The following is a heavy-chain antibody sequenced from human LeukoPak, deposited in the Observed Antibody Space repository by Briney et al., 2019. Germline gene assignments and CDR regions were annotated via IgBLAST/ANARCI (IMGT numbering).Heavy chain of an antibody. D-gene: IGHD2-15*01. Sequence: GGSLRLSCAASGFTFSSYGMHWVRQAPGKGLEWVAVISYDGSNKYYADSVKGRFTISRDNSKNTLYLQMNSLRAEDVAVYYCAKDLGYCSGNRCLATDYWGQGTLVTVSS. J-gene: IGHJ4*02. CDR3: AKDLGYCSGNRCLATDY. CDR2: ISYDGSNK. CDR1: GFTFSSYG. V-gene: IGHV3-30*18.